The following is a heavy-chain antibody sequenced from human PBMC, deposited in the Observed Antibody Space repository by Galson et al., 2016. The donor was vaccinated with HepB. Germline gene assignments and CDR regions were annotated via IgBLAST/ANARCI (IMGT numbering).Heavy chain of an antibody. D-gene: IGHD3-10*01. V-gene: IGHV1-46*01. CDR3: AREMTSALVRGVSNYYFYYGMDV. Sequence: SVKVSCKASGYTFSSYGITWVRQAPGQGLEWMGLITPSAGSTGYAQKFQDRVTMTRDTSTSTVYMELSSLRSEDTAVYYCAREMTSALVRGVSNYYFYYGMDVWGQGTTVTVSS. CDR1: GYTFSSYG. J-gene: IGHJ6*02. CDR2: ITPSAGST.